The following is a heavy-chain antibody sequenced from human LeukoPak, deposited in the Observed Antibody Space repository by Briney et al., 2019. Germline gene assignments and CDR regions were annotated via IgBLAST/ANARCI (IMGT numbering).Heavy chain of an antibody. Sequence: PSETLSLTCTVSGGSISSSSYYWGWIRQPPGKGLEWIGSIYYSGSTYYNPSLKSRVTISVDTSKNQFSLKLSSVTAADTAVYYCARQEYSYGHDYWGQGTPVTVSS. J-gene: IGHJ4*02. CDR3: ARQEYSYGHDY. CDR2: IYYSGST. CDR1: GGSISSSSYY. V-gene: IGHV4-39*01. D-gene: IGHD5-18*01.